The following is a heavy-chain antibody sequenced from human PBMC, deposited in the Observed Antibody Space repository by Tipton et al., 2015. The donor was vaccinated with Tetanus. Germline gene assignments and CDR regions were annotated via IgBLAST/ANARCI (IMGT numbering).Heavy chain of an antibody. CDR1: GGSISSYY. V-gene: IGHV4-59*01. CDR2: VHYSGSI. Sequence: TLSLTCTVSGGSISSYYWTWIRQPPGRGLEWIGYVHYSGSINYSPSLRSRVTLSVDTSKNQFSLKLSSVTAADTAVYYCARIGWPQQNKPAFDIWGQGTVVTVSS. D-gene: IGHD6-19*01. CDR3: ARIGWPQQNKPAFDI. J-gene: IGHJ3*02.